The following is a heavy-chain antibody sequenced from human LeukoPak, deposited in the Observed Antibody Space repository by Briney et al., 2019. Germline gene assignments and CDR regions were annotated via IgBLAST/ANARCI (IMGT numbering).Heavy chain of an antibody. CDR2: ISGGGDST. D-gene: IGHD6-13*01. V-gene: IGHV3-23*01. Sequence: GGSLRLSCAASAFTFSSYAMSWVRQAPGKGLEWVSAISGGGDSTYYADSVKGRFTISRDNSKNTLYLQMNSLRAEDTAIYYCAKWSSSSWYDYWGQGTLVTVSA. J-gene: IGHJ4*02. CDR3: AKWSSSSWYDY. CDR1: AFTFSSYA.